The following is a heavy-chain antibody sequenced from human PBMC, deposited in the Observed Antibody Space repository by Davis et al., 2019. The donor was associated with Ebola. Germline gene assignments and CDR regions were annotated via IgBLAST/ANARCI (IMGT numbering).Heavy chain of an antibody. J-gene: IGHJ5*02. V-gene: IGHV1-18*01. D-gene: IGHD3-10*01. CDR2: ISAYNGNT. CDR3: ARAVTMVLPSGWFDP. Sequence: AASVQVSCKASAYTFTRYGISWVRQAPGQGLEWMGWISAYNGNTNYAQNLQGRVTMTTDTSTSTAHMEVRSLRYDDTAVYYCARAVTMVLPSGWFDPWGQGTLVTVSS. CDR1: AYTFTRYG.